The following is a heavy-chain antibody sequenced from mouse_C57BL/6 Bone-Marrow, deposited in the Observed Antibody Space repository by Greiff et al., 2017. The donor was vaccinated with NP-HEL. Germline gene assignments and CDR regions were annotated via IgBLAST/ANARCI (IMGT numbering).Heavy chain of an antibody. V-gene: IGHV1-4*01. D-gene: IGHD1-1*01. CDR2: INPSSGYT. CDR1: GYTFTSYT. CDR3: ARSYYYAFHYAMDY. J-gene: IGHJ4*01. Sequence: SGAELARPGASVKMSCKASGYTFTSYTMHWVKQRPGQGLEWIGYINPSSGYTQYNQKFKDKATLTAAKSSSTAYMQLSSLTSEDSAVYYCARSYYYAFHYAMDYWGQGTSVTVSS.